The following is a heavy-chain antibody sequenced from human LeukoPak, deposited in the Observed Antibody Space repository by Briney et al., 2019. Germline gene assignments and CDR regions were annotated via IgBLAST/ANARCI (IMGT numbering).Heavy chain of an antibody. D-gene: IGHD3-9*01. CDR3: ARGDILTGYYDWFDP. Sequence: PSETLSLTCTVSGGSLSSGGYYWSWIRQPPGKGLEWIGYIYHSGSTYYNPSLKSRVTISVDRSKNQFSLKLSSVTAADTAVYYCARGDILTGYYDWFDPWGQGTLVTVSS. J-gene: IGHJ5*02. V-gene: IGHV4-30-2*01. CDR2: IYHSGST. CDR1: GGSLSSGGYY.